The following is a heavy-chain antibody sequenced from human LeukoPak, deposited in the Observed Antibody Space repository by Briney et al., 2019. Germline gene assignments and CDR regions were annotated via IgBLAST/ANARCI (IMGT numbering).Heavy chain of an antibody. CDR2: ISGSGGST. V-gene: IGHV3-23*01. CDR3: AKATPLLWFGELLLGEFDP. CDR1: GFTFSSYA. D-gene: IGHD3-10*01. J-gene: IGHJ5*02. Sequence: TGGSLRLSCAASGFTFSSYAMSWVRQAPGKGLEWVSAISGSGGSTYYADPVKGRFTISGDNSKNTLYLQMNSLRAEDTAVYYCAKATPLLWFGELLLGEFDPWGQGTLVTVSS.